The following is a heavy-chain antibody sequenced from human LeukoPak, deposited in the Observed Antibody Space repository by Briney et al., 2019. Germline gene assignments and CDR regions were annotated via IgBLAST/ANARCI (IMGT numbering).Heavy chain of an antibody. D-gene: IGHD3-10*01. Sequence: ASESLCLTCVASGGSISSYYWSWIRQPPGKGLEWIGYIYSSGSTNYNPSLKRRVTMSVDTSKNHFSLKVSSVTAADTAVYYCARVFDSGSQAYFYYMDVWGKGTTVTISS. CDR2: IYSSGST. CDR1: GGSISSYY. V-gene: IGHV4-59*01. CDR3: ARVFDSGSQAYFYYMDV. J-gene: IGHJ6*03.